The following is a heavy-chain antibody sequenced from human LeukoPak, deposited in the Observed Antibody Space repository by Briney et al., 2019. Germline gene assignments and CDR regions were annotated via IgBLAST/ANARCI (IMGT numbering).Heavy chain of an antibody. CDR1: GGSFSGYY. V-gene: IGHV4-34*01. CDR3: ARGNRGYTAMVPFDY. Sequence: SETLSLTCAVYGGSFSGYYWSWIRQPPGKGLEWIGEINHSGSTNYNPSLKSRVTISVDTSKNQFSLKLSSVTAADTAVYYCARGNRGYTAMVPFDYWGQGTLVTVSS. J-gene: IGHJ4*02. D-gene: IGHD5-18*01. CDR2: INHSGST.